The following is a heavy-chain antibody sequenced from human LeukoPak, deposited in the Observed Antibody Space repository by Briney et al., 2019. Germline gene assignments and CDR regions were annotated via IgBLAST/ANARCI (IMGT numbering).Heavy chain of an antibody. CDR2: IVPILGTA. CDR3: ARVPQGRSWPGCFDY. Sequence: SVTVSPMSPGGIFRTYAISGVRLPPGQGLEWVGRIVPILGTANYAQNFQGRVTITADRSTTTAYMDLSSLRYEDKAVYYCARVPQGRSWPGCFDYWGQGSPLSVSS. D-gene: IGHD6-19*01. J-gene: IGHJ4*02. V-gene: IGHV1-69*04. CDR1: GGIFRTYA.